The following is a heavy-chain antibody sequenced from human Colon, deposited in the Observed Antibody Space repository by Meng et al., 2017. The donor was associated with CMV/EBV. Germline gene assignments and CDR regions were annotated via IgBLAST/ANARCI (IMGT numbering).Heavy chain of an antibody. J-gene: IGHJ6*02. CDR2: ISGSGDSR. D-gene: IGHD2-2*01. CDR3: ARGYCSSTSCHGMDV. Sequence: GESLKISCAASGFTFSSYAMSWVRQAPGKGLEWVSGISGSGDSRYYADSVKGRFTISRDSSKNTLYLEMNSLRTEDTAVYYCARGYCSSTSCHGMDVWGQGTTVTVSS. CDR1: GFTFSSYA. V-gene: IGHV3-23*01.